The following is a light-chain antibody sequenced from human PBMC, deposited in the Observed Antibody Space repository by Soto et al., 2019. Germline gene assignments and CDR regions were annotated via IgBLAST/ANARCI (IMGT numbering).Light chain of an antibody. J-gene: IGLJ3*02. CDR1: SSDVGGYNY. CDR2: EVS. CDR3: TSYTRSSTRV. V-gene: IGLV2-14*01. Sequence: QSALTQPASVSGSPGQSITISCTGTSSDVGGYNYVSWYQQHPGKAPKLMIYEVSNRPSGVSNRFSGSKSGNTASLTISGLPDEDEADYYCTSYTRSSTRVFGGGTKLTVL.